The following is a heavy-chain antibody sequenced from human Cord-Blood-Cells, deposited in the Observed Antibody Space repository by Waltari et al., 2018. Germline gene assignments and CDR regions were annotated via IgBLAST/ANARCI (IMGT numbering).Heavy chain of an antibody. CDR1: GGSFSGYY. J-gene: IGHJ4*02. Sequence: QVQLQQWGAGLLKPSETLSLTCAVYGGSFSGYYWSWTRQPPGKGLEWIGEINHSGSTNYNPSLKSRVTISVDTSKNQFSLKLSSVTAADTAVYYCARGAAIPPLYYFDYWGQGTLVTVSS. CDR2: INHSGST. CDR3: ARGAAIPPLYYFDY. V-gene: IGHV4-34*01. D-gene: IGHD2-21*01.